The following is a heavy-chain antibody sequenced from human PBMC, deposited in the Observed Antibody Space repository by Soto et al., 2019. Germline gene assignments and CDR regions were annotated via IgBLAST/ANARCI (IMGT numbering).Heavy chain of an antibody. CDR1: GGSISSGGYY. CDR3: ARDDCSGGSCYFDY. V-gene: IGHV4-31*03. CDR2: IYYSGST. Sequence: VQLQESGPGLVMPSQTLSLTCTVSGGSISSGGYYWSWIRQHPGKGREWIGYIYYSGSTYYNPSLKSRVTISVDTSKNQFSLKLSSVTAADTAVYYCARDDCSGGSCYFDYWGQGTLVTVSS. D-gene: IGHD2-15*01. J-gene: IGHJ4*02.